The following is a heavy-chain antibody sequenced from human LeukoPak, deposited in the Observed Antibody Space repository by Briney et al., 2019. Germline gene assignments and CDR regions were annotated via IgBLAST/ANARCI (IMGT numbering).Heavy chain of an antibody. Sequence: SETLSLTCTVSGGSISSYYWSWIRQPAGKELEWIGRIYTSGSTNYNPSLKSRVTMSVDTSKNQFSLKLSSVTAADTAVYYCARVCSSTSCYNGFDYWGQGTLVTVS. CDR2: IYTSGST. J-gene: IGHJ4*02. CDR1: GGSISSYY. CDR3: ARVCSSTSCYNGFDY. V-gene: IGHV4-4*07. D-gene: IGHD2-2*02.